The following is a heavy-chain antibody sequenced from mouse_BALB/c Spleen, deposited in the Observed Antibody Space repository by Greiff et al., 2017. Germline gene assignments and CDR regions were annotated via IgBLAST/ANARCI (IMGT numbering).Heavy chain of an antibody. CDR3: ARDPITTAPYAMDY. J-gene: IGHJ4*01. V-gene: IGHV2-6-7*01. CDR1: GFSLTGYG. D-gene: IGHD1-2*01. CDR2: IWGDGST. Sequence: VQRVESGPGLVAPSQSLSITCTVSGFSLTGYGVNWVRQPPGKGLEWLGMIWGDGSTDYNSALKSRLSISKDNSKSQVFLKMNSLQTDDTARYYCARDPITTAPYAMDYWGQGTSVTVSS.